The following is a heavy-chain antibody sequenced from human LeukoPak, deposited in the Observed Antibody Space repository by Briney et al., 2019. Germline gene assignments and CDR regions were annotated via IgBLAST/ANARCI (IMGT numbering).Heavy chain of an antibody. J-gene: IGHJ4*02. CDR1: GYIFTTYY. D-gene: IGHD1-7*01. Sequence: ASVKVSCKTSGYIFTTYYMHWVRQAPGQGLEWMGTIYPSGVTATYAQNFQGRVTMTRDTSTSTVYMELSSLRSEDTAVYYCARDWELGYWGQGTPVTVSS. CDR3: ARDWELGY. CDR2: IYPSGVTA. V-gene: IGHV1-46*01.